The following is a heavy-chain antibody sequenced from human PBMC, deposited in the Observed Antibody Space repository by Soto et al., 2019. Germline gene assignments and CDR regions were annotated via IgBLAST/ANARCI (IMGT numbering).Heavy chain of an antibody. Sequence: SVKVSRKASGGTFSNYTISWVRQAPGQGLEWMGRIIPILGIANYAQKFQGRVTITADKSTSTAYMELSSLRSEDTAVYYCARGLVSPESWFDPWGQGTLVTVS. J-gene: IGHJ5*02. CDR2: IIPILGIA. CDR1: GGTFSNYT. V-gene: IGHV1-69*02. D-gene: IGHD2-15*01. CDR3: ARGLVSPESWFDP.